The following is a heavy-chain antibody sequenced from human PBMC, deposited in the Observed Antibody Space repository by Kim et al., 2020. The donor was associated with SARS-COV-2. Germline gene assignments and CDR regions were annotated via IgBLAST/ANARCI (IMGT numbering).Heavy chain of an antibody. J-gene: IGHJ4*02. CDR3: AREQSPYYFDY. V-gene: IGHV4-59*01. CDR2: T. Sequence: TNYTPSLKSRVTVSVDTSKNQFSLKLSSVTAADTAVYYCAREQSPYYFDYWGQGTLVTVSS.